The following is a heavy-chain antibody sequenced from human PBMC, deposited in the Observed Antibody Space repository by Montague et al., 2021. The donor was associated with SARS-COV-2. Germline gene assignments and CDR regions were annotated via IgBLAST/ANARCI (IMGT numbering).Heavy chain of an antibody. CDR3: ARHPGSPKDAFDI. V-gene: IGHV4-39*01. CDR1: GGSVSSRCYY. CDR2: LFYTGNS. Sequence: SETLSLTCTVSGGSVSSRCYYWGWIRQPPGKGLEWNGNLFYTGNSYYNLSLKSPITISIYRYKNQLALKLISATAADTSLYYCARHPGSPKDAFDIWGQGTMVTVSS. J-gene: IGHJ3*02.